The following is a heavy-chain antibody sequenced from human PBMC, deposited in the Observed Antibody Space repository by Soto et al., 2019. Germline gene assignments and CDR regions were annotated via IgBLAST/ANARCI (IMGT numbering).Heavy chain of an antibody. CDR3: VRMSVVGYFDY. CDR1: GASITGSDW. Sequence: QVHLQESGPGLVKPSGTLSLTCTVSGASITGSDWWSWVRQTPEKGLEWIGEIYHSGTTNYHPSLKSRVTISQDKSKNQCSLNLTSVTAADTAVYSCVRMSVVGYFDYWGRGSLVTVSS. CDR2: IYHSGTT. V-gene: IGHV4-4*02. J-gene: IGHJ4*02. D-gene: IGHD3-22*01.